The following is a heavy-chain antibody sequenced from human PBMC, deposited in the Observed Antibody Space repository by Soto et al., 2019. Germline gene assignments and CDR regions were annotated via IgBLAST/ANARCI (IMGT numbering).Heavy chain of an antibody. J-gene: IGHJ6*02. D-gene: IGHD2-2*01. Sequence: SGEVSFKASGYTLTSYYLHWVRQAPGQGPEWMGIINPSCGITNDAQKFQDRVTMTSDTSTSTVYMELSSLRSEDTAVYYCARGISTTRYYYYYGMDVWGQGTTVTVSS. CDR1: GYTLTSYY. CDR2: INPSCGIT. V-gene: IGHV1-46*01. CDR3: ARGISTTRYYYYYGMDV.